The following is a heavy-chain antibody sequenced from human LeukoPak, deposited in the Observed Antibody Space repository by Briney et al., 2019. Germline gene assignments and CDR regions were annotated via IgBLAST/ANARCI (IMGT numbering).Heavy chain of an antibody. CDR1: GFTFSSYA. J-gene: IGHJ2*01. D-gene: IGHD7-27*01. CDR2: ISYDGSNK. Sequence: GGSLRLSCAASGFTFSSYALRWVRQAPGKGLEWVAVISYDGSNKYYADSVKGRFTISRDISKNTLYLQMNDLGAEDTALYYCVRGLSGVSSWYFDLWGRGTLVSVSS. V-gene: IGHV3-30*14. CDR3: VRGLSGVSSWYFDL.